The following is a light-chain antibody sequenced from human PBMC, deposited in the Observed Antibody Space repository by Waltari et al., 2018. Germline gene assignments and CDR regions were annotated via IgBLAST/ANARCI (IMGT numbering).Light chain of an antibody. V-gene: IGLV1-40*01. Sequence: QSELTQPPSVSGAPGQRVTISCTGSSSNIGAGYDVHWYQQLPGTAPKFLIYGNTNRPSGVPDRFPGSRSGTSASLAITGLQAEDEADYYCQSYDSSMGAWVFGGGTKLTVL. CDR2: GNT. CDR3: QSYDSSMGAWV. J-gene: IGLJ3*02. CDR1: SSNIGAGYD.